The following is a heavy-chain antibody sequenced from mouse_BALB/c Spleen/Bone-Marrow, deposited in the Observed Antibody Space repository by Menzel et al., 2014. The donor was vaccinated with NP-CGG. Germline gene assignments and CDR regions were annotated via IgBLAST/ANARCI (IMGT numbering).Heavy chain of an antibody. J-gene: IGHJ3*01. CDR2: INPSTGYT. Sequence: QVQLQQPGAELAKPGASVKMSCKASGYTFTSYWMHWVKQRPGQGLEWIGYINPSTGYTEHNQRFKGKATLTADKSSSTAYMQLSSLTSEDSAVYYCARRGDSSGYPFAYWGQGTLVTVSA. D-gene: IGHD3-2*01. CDR3: ARRGDSSGYPFAY. V-gene: IGHV1-7*01. CDR1: GYTFTSYW.